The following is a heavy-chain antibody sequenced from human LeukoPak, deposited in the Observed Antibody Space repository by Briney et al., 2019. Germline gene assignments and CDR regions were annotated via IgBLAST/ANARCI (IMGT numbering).Heavy chain of an antibody. Sequence: PGGSLRLSCAASGFTFSNAWMNWVRQAPGKGLEWVSYISSSGSTIYYADSVKGRFTISRDNAKNSLYLQMNSLRAEDTAVYYCAELGITTIGGVWGKGTTVTISS. J-gene: IGHJ6*04. D-gene: IGHD3-10*02. V-gene: IGHV3-48*04. CDR1: GFTFSNAW. CDR2: ISSSGSTI. CDR3: AELGITTIGGV.